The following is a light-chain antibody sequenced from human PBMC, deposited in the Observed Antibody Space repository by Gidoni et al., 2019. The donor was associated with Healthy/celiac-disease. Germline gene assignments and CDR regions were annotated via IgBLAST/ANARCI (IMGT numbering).Light chain of an antibody. CDR2: AAS. CDR3: QQSYRTPFT. CDR1: QGISSY. J-gene: IGKJ3*01. Sequence: IQMPPSPSSLSASVGDRVTITCRASQGISSYLNWYQQKPGKAPKLLNYAASSLQSGVPSRFSGSGSGTDFTLTISSLQHEDFATYYCQQSYRTPFTFXPXTKVDIK. V-gene: IGKV1-39*01.